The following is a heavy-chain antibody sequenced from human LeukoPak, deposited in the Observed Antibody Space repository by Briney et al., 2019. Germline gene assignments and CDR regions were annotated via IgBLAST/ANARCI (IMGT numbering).Heavy chain of an antibody. CDR1: GFTFSSYW. CDR2: IKQDGSEK. CDR3: ARDGRSTNYYYYYMDV. J-gene: IGHJ6*03. V-gene: IGHV3-7*01. Sequence: GGSLRPSCAASGFTFSSYWMSWVRQAPGKGPEWVANIKQDGSEKYYVNSMKGRFSISRDNAKNSLYLQMNSLRAEDTAVYYCARDGRSTNYYYYYMDVWGKGTTVTVSS. D-gene: IGHD2-15*01.